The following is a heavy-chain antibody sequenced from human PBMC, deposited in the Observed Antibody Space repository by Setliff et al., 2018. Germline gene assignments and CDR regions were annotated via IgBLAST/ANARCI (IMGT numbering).Heavy chain of an antibody. V-gene: IGHV1-3*03. Sequence: GASVKVSCKASGYDFTYYSLHWVRQAPGERLEWMGWINAANGNTKYSEEFQGRVFITRDTSASTAYMELSSLRSQDMAVYYCARGRCSGEACYGKGPYYLDFWGQGTLVTSPQ. CDR1: GYDFTYYS. J-gene: IGHJ4*02. CDR3: ARGRCSGEACYGKGPYYLDF. CDR2: INAANGNT. D-gene: IGHD2-15*01.